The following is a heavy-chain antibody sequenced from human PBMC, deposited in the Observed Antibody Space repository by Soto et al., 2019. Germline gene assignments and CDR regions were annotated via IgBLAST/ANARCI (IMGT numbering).Heavy chain of an antibody. CDR1: GYTFTSYA. CDR2: MNAGNGNT. Sequence: QVQLVQSGDEEKKPGASVKDSCKASGYTFTSYAMHWVRQAPGQWLEWMGWMNAGNGNTKYSQKFQGRVTITRDTSASTAYMELSSLRSEDTAVYYCARSIVVVTALDYWGQGTLVTVSS. CDR3: ARSIVVVTALDY. V-gene: IGHV1-3*05. D-gene: IGHD2-21*02. J-gene: IGHJ4*02.